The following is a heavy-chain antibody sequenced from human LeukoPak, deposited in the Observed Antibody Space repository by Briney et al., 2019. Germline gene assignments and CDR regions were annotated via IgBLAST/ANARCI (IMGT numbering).Heavy chain of an antibody. V-gene: IGHV3-21*01. D-gene: IGHD1-26*01. J-gene: IGHJ4*02. CDR3: ARDLIGKKGFDY. CDR1: GFTFSSYS. CDR2: ISTSSSYI. Sequence: GGSLRLSCAASGFTFSSYSMNWVRQAPGKGLEWVSSISTSSSYIYYADSVKGRFTISRDNAKNSLYLQMNSLTAEDTAVYYCARDLIGKKGFDYWGQGTLVTVSS.